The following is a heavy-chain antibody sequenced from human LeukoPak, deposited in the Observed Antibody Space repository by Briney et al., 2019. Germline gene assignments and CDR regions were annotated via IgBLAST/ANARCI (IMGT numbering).Heavy chain of an antibody. D-gene: IGHD3-10*01. V-gene: IGHV1-18*04. J-gene: IGHJ3*02. CDR2: ISAYNGNT. CDR3: ARGPQYYYGSGSYLIGDAFDI. CDR1: GYTFTGYY. Sequence: ASVKVSCKASGYTFTGYYMHWVRQAPGQGLEWMGWISAYNGNTNYAQKLQGRVTMTTDTSTSTAYMELRSLRSDDTAVYYCARGPQYYYGSGSYLIGDAFDIWGQGTMVTVSS.